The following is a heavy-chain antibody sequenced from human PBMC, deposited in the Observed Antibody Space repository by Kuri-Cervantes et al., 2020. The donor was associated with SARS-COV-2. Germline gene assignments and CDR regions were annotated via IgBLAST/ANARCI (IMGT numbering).Heavy chain of an antibody. J-gene: IGHJ6*02. V-gene: IGHV4-39*01. CDR1: GGSISSSSYY. CDR2: TYYSGST. D-gene: IGHD3-9*01. CDR3: ARHFSWGSGEKYYDILTRPDYGMDV. Sequence: SETLSLTCTVSGGSISSSSYYWGWIRQPPGKGLEWIGSTYYSGSTFYNPSLKSRVTISVDTSKNQFSLKLSSVTAADTAVYYCARHFSWGSGEKYYDILTRPDYGMDVWGQGTTVTVSS.